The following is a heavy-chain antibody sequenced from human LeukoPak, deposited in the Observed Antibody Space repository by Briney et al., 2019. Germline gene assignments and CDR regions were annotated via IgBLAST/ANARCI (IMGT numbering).Heavy chain of an antibody. V-gene: IGHV3-15*01. J-gene: IGHJ4*02. CDR3: TTGSVSDYGSGSYGPDY. D-gene: IGHD3-10*01. CDR1: GFTFSNAW. Sequence: GGPLRLSCAGSGFTFSNAWMSWVRQAPGKGLEWVGRIKSNTAGGTTDYAAPVKGRFTMSRDDSKSTLYLQMNSLKTEDTAVYYCTTGSVSDYGSGSYGPDYWGQGTLVTVSS. CDR2: IKSNTAGGTT.